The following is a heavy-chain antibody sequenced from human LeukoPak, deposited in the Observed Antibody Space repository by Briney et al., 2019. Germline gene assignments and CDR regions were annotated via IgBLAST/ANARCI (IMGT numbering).Heavy chain of an antibody. CDR2: IYYSGTT. J-gene: IGHJ4*02. V-gene: IGHV4-59*01. CDR3: ARDGGIAAAEPFDY. Sequence: TSETLSLTCSVSGGSINSDYWSWIRQSPGKGLEWIGYIYYSGTTNYHPSLKSRVTISVDTSKNQFSLKLSSVTAADTAVYYCARDGGIAAAEPFDYWGQGTLVTVSP. CDR1: GGSINSDY. D-gene: IGHD6-13*01.